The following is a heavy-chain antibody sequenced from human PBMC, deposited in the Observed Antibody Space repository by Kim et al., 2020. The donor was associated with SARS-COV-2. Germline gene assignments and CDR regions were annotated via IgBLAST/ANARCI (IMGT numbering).Heavy chain of an antibody. Sequence: TAYNPCLESRVTMSLDTSQNQFSLKLRSVTAADTAVYYCAMYSPGYGGRGYWGQGTLVTVSS. D-gene: IGHD4-4*01. CDR3: AMYSPGYGGRGY. CDR2: T. J-gene: IGHJ4*02. V-gene: IGHV4-4*07.